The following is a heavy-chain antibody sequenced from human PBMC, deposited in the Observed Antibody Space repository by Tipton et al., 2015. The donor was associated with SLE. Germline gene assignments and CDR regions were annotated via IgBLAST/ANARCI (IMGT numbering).Heavy chain of an antibody. CDR2: VYASGRT. CDR1: GGSISSSSYY. J-gene: IGHJ3*01. Sequence: TLSLTCTVSGGSISSSSYYWSWIRQPAGKGLEWLGRVYASGRTHYNPSLNSRVIIAVDTSKNQFSLKLTSVTAADTAVYYCASSGYSTGPGAFDFWGQGTLVTVSS. D-gene: IGHD6-19*01. CDR3: ASSGYSTGPGAFDF. V-gene: IGHV4-61*02.